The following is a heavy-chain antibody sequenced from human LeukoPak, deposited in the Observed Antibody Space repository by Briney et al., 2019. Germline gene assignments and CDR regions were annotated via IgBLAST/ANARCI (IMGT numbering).Heavy chain of an antibody. V-gene: IGHV1-8*01. J-gene: IGHJ4*02. CDR3: ASSSVQGVITPFDY. CDR2: MNPNSGNT. D-gene: IGHD3-10*01. Sequence: ASVKVSCKASGYTFTSYDINWVRQATGQGLEWMGWMNPNSGNTVYAQKFQGRVTMTRNTSISTAYMELSSLRSEDTAVYYCASSSVQGVITPFDYWGQGTLVTVSS. CDR1: GYTFTSYD.